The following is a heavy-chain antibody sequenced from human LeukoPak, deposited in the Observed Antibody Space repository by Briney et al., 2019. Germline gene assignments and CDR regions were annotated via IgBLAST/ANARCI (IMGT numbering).Heavy chain of an antibody. CDR2: IFYSGST. CDR3: ARTPLTYYYDSSGYYPYYFDY. Sequence: SETLSLTCTVSGGSLTSYYWTWIRQPPGKGLEWIGDIFYSGSTNYNPSLNRRVSISVDTSKNQFSLKLSSVTAADTAVYYCARTPLTYYYDSSGYYPYYFDYWGQGTLVTVSS. V-gene: IGHV4-59*08. CDR1: GGSLTSYY. D-gene: IGHD3-22*01. J-gene: IGHJ4*02.